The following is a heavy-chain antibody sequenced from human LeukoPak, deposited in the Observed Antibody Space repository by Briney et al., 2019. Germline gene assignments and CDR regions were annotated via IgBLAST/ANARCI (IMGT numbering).Heavy chain of an antibody. D-gene: IGHD2-2*01. CDR1: SGSFSGYY. Sequence: PSETLSDTCAVYSGSFSGYYGSWIRQPPGKGLEWLGEINHSESTNYNPSLKSRVTISVDTSKNQFSLKWTSVTAADTAVYYCARVLSGVVVPPTRGDYFDSWGQGNVVTVS. CDR2: INHSEST. CDR3: ARVLSGVVVPPTRGDYFDS. V-gene: IGHV4-34*01. J-gene: IGHJ4*02.